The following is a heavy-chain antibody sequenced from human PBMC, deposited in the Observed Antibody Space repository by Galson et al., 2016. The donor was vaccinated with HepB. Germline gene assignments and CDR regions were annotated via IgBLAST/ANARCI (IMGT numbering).Heavy chain of an antibody. Sequence: SLRLSCAASGFNFRNAWMTWVRQAPGKGLEWVGRIKNKIDGVTTDYAAPVKDRFTTSRDDSKSILFLQLSDLKTEDTAVYYCTTAGVEYCSGTNCWHFDYWGQGILVTVSS. J-gene: IGHJ4*02. CDR3: TTAGVEYCSGTNCWHFDY. D-gene: IGHD2-2*01. V-gene: IGHV3-15*01. CDR2: IKNKIDGVTT. CDR1: GFNFRNAW.